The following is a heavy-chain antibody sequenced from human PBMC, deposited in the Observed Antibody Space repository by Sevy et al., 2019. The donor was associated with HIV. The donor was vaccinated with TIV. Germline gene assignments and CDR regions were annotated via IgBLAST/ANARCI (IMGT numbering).Heavy chain of an antibody. V-gene: IGHV1-2*02. Sequence: ASVKVSCKASGYTFTGYYMHWVRQAPGQGLEWMGWINPDSGGRNYAPKFQGRVTLTRDTSISTAYMELSRLKSDDTAVYYCVRDDRDGYFDYWGQGTLVTVSS. CDR3: VRDDRDGYFDY. CDR2: INPDSGGR. J-gene: IGHJ4*02. CDR1: GYTFTGYY.